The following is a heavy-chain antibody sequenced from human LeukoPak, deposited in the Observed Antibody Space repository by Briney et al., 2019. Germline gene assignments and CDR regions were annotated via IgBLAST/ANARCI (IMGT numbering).Heavy chain of an antibody. CDR1: GGSVSSGSYY. V-gene: IGHV4-61*01. J-gene: IGHJ4*02. CDR2: IYYSGST. D-gene: IGHD5-12*01. CDR3: ARAEAGYDYVGYYFDY. Sequence: PSETLSLTCTVSGGSVSSGSYYWSWIRQPPGKGLEWIGYIYYSGSTNYNPSLKSRVTISVDTSKNQFSLKLSSVTAADTAVNYCARAEAGYDYVGYYFDYWGQGTLVTVSS.